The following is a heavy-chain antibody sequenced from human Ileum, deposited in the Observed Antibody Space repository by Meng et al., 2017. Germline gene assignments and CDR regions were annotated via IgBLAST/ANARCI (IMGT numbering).Heavy chain of an antibody. CDR2: MKEDGSQK. D-gene: IGHD6-6*01. CDR1: GFTLSGYW. V-gene: IGHV3-7*03. CDR3: ARQDPTGRSSPDY. J-gene: IGHJ4*02. Sequence: GESPKIPCAASGFTLSGYWMTWLRQGPGKGLEWVASMKEDGSQKWYLDSVKGRFTISRDNAKNSICMQMNNLRAEDTAVYYRARQDPTGRSSPDYWGQGTLVTVSS.